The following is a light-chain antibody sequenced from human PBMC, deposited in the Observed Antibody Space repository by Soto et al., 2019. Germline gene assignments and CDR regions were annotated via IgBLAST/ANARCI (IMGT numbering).Light chain of an antibody. J-gene: IGLJ1*01. V-gene: IGLV1-40*01. CDR3: KSYDSSLSGYV. CDR2: GNS. CDR1: SSNIGAGYD. Sequence: QSVLTQPPSVSGAPGQRVTISCTGSSSNIGAGYDVHWYQQLPGTAPKVLIYGNSNRPSGVPDRFSGSKSGTSASLAITGLQAEDEADYYCKSYDSSLSGYVFGTGTKVTVL.